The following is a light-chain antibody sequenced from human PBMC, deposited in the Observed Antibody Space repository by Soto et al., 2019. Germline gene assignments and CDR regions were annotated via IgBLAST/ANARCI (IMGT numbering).Light chain of an antibody. J-gene: IGKJ4*01. V-gene: IGKV1-9*01. CDR1: QGLSSY. CDR3: QQVNNYPLT. CDR2: AAS. Sequence: IQLTQSPSSLSASVGDRVTITCRASQGLSSYLAWFQQKPGKAPKLLIYAASTLQTGVPSRFSGSESGTDFTLTISSLQPEDFVTYYCQQVNNYPLTFGGGTKVEIK.